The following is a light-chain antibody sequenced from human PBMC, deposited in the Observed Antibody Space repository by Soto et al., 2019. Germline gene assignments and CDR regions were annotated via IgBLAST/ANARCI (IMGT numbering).Light chain of an antibody. CDR2: ATS. V-gene: IGKV1-27*01. J-gene: IGKJ4*01. Sequence: DVQMTQSPSSLSAFVGDRVTITCRASQGIAPYLAWFQQKPGKVPKLLIYATSTLQSGVPSGFSGSGSVTDFTLNINSLQPEDVGTYYCQKYNSAPLTFGGRTKVAIK. CDR1: QGIAPY. CDR3: QKYNSAPLT.